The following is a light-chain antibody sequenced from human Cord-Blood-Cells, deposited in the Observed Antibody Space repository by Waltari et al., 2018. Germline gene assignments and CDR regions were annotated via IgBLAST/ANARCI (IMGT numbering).Light chain of an antibody. V-gene: IGLV2-14*01. Sequence: QSALTQPASVSGSPGQSITISCTGTSSDVGGYNYVSWYQQHPGKAPKLMIYDVSKRPSGVSNRFSCSKSGNTASLTISGLQAEDEADYYCSSYTSSSTLRVFGGGTKLTVL. J-gene: IGLJ3*02. CDR2: DVS. CDR1: SSDVGGYNY. CDR3: SSYTSSSTLRV.